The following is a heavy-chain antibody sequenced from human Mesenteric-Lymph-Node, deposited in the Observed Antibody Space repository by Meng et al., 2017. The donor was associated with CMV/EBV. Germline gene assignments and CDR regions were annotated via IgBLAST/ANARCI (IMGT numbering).Heavy chain of an antibody. CDR2: MNPNSGNT. Sequence: ASVKVSCKASGYPFTSYHINWVRQATGQGLEWMGWMNPNSGNTGYPQKFQGRVTMTRDTSTSTVYMELSSLRSEDTAVYYCAREARGMDVWGQGTTVTVSS. V-gene: IGHV1-8*02. J-gene: IGHJ6*02. CDR1: GYPFTSYH. CDR3: AREARGMDV.